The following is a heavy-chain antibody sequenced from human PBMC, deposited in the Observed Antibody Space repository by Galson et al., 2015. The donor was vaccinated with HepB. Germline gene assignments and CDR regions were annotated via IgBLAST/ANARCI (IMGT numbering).Heavy chain of an antibody. CDR3: AHTKGTYYDILTGYYPLYFDY. D-gene: IGHD3-9*01. V-gene: IGHV2-5*02. CDR1: GFSLSTSGVG. CDR2: IYWDDDK. Sequence: ALVKPTQTLTLTCTFSGFSLSTSGVGVGWIRQPPGKALEWLALIYWDDDKRYSPSLKSRLTITKDTSKNQVVLTMTNMDPVDTATYYCAHTKGTYYDILTGYYPLYFDYWGQGTLVTVSS. J-gene: IGHJ4*02.